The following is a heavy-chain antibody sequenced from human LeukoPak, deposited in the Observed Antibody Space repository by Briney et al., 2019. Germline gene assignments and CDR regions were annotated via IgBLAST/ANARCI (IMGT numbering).Heavy chain of an antibody. CDR1: GGSISSGDDY. CDR3: ARVEVPAAEYDNWFDP. Sequence: KPSETLSLTCTVSGGSISSGDDYWSWIRQPPGKGLEWIGYIYYSGSTYYNPSLKSRVTISVDTSKNQFSLKLSSVTAPDTAVYYSARVEVPAAEYDNWFDPWGQGTLVTVTS. D-gene: IGHD2-2*01. CDR2: IYYSGST. V-gene: IGHV4-30-4*08. J-gene: IGHJ5*02.